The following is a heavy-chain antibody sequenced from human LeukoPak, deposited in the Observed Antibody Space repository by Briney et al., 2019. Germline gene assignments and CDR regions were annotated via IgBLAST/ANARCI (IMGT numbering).Heavy chain of an antibody. V-gene: IGHV4-4*02. J-gene: IGHJ4*02. CDR1: GGSIRSRDW. Sequence: SGTLSLTCAVSGGSIRSRDWWSWVRQPPGKGLEWIGEISVSGSTNYNPSLKSRVTGSADTSKNQFSLKFSSVTAADTAIYYWARLGGYYLDDWGQGSLVTVS. CDR2: ISVSGST. CDR3: ARLGGYYLDD. D-gene: IGHD3-16*01.